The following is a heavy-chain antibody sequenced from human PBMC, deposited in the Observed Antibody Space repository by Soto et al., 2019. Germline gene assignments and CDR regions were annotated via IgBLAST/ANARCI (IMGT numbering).Heavy chain of an antibody. CDR3: AKSLSTAVNYGLDV. Sequence: EVQLLESGGGLVQPGGSLRLSCGASGFTFSDNAMTWVRQAPGKGLEWVSSISDDGDSTYYADSVKGRFTISRENSKNPLFLQMSSLGAEDTAVYYCAKSLSTAVNYGLDVWGQGTSVTVSS. D-gene: IGHD2-2*01. J-gene: IGHJ6*02. CDR1: GFTFSDNA. CDR2: ISDDGDST. V-gene: IGHV3-23*01.